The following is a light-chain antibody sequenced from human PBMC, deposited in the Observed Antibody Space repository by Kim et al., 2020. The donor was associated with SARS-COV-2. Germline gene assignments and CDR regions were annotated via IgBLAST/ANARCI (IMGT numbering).Light chain of an antibody. CDR1: SSDIGAYNY. V-gene: IGLV2-14*03. CDR3: SSYSSGDTWV. CDR2: EVT. J-gene: IGLJ3*02. Sequence: GQSITISCTGSSSDIGAYNYVSWFQQHPGKAPRLMIYEVTKWPSGISNRFSGSKSGNTASLTISGLQAEDEADYYCSSYSSGDTWVFGGGTKVTVL.